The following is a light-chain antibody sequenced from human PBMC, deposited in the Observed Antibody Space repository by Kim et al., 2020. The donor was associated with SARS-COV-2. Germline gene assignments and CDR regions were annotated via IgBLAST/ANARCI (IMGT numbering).Light chain of an antibody. CDR2: QAS. CDR1: QSIDNW. J-gene: IGKJ1*01. Sequence: DIQMTQSPSTLSAFVGNRVTITCRASQSIDNWLAWYQQTPGKAPKLLIYQASKLASGVPSRFSGRGSGTDFTLTITYLQPDDSAIYYCKQYETLWTFGPGTKVDIK. CDR3: KQYETLWT. V-gene: IGKV1-5*03.